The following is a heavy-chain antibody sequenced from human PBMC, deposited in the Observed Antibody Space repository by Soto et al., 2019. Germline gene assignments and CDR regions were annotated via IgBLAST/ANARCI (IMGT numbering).Heavy chain of an antibody. V-gene: IGHV3-21*01. CDR1: GFTFSSYS. CDR2: ISSSSSYI. CDR3: ASYCSSTSCEGP. Sequence: EVQLVESGGGLVKPGGSLRLSCAASGFTFSSYSINWVRQAPGKGLEWVSSISSSSSYIYYADSVKGRFTISRDNAKNSLYLHMNSLRAEDTAVYYCASYCSSTSCEGPWGQGTLVTVSS. D-gene: IGHD2-2*01. J-gene: IGHJ5*02.